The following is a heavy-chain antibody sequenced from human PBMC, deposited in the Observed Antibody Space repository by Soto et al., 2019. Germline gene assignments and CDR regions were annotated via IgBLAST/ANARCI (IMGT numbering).Heavy chain of an antibody. J-gene: IGHJ6*02. CDR1: GFTFTSSA. CDR2: IVVGSGNT. D-gene: IGHD6-13*01. Sequence: SVKVSCKASGFTFTSSAVQWERQARGQRLEWIGWIVVGSGNTNYAQKFQERVTITRDMSTSTAYMELSSLRSEDTAVYYCAAGHREAEASYYYYGMDVWGQGTTVTVSS. V-gene: IGHV1-58*01. CDR3: AAGHREAEASYYYYGMDV.